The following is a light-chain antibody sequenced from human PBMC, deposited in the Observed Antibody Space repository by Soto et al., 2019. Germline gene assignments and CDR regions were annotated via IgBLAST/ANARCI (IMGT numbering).Light chain of an antibody. CDR1: QSVSSSY. CDR2: GAS. J-gene: IGKJ2*01. Sequence: DIVLTQSPGTLSLSPGDRATLSCRASQSVSSSYLAWYQQQPGQAPRLLIYGASSRATGIPDRFSGSGSGTDFTLTISRLEPEDFAVYYCQQYGSSPMYTCGQGTKLEIK. CDR3: QQYGSSPMYT. V-gene: IGKV3-20*01.